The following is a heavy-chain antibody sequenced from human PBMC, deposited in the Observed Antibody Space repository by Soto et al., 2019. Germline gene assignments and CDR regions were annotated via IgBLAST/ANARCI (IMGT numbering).Heavy chain of an antibody. Sequence: PSGTLCLTCSVSGGSINRYWWSWIRQPAGKGLEWIGRVYSSGTTDYNPSLNSRATMSVETSKNQFSLKLSSVTAADTAVYYCARDIGSFAYGEGYWGQG. CDR1: GGSINRYW. J-gene: IGHJ4*02. CDR2: VYSSGTT. V-gene: IGHV4-4*07. CDR3: ARDIGSFAYGEGY. D-gene: IGHD3-10*01.